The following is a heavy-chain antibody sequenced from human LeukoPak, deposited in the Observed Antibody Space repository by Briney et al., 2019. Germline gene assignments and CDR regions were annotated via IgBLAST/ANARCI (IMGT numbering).Heavy chain of an antibody. D-gene: IGHD1-26*01. CDR3: ARRRDLYSGSYYPFDY. J-gene: IGHJ4*02. CDR2: IYPGDSDT. V-gene: IGHV5-51*01. Sequence: GESLKISCKGSGYSFPSYWIGWVRQMPGKGLECMGIIYPGDSDTRYSPSFQGQVTISADKSISTAYLQWSSLKASDTAMYYCARRRDLYSGSYYPFDYWGQGTLVTVSS. CDR1: GYSFPSYW.